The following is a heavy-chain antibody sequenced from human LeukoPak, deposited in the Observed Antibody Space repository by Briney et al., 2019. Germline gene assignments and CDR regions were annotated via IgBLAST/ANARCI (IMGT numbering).Heavy chain of an antibody. Sequence: PSETLSLTCTVSGGSISSSNYWGWIRQPPGKGLEWIGSIYYSGSTYYNPSLKSRVTISIDTSKNQFSLKLSSVTAADTAVYYCASSITMVRGTFDPWGQGTLVTVSS. CDR2: IYYSGST. D-gene: IGHD3-10*01. CDR1: GGSISSSNY. CDR3: ASSITMVRGTFDP. V-gene: IGHV4-39*01. J-gene: IGHJ5*02.